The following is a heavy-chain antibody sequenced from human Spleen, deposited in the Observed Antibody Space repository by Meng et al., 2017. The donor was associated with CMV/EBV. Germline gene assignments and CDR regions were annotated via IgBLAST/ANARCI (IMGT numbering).Heavy chain of an antibody. CDR3: ARLFGGMDV. CDR2: IKQDGSEK. D-gene: IGHD3-10*01. Sequence: GGSLRLSCAASGFTFSSYWMSWVRQAPGKGLEWVANIKQDGSEKYYVDSVKGRFTISRDNSKNSLFLQMNSLRAEDTAVYFCARLFGGMDVWGQGTTVTVSS. V-gene: IGHV3-7*01. J-gene: IGHJ6*02. CDR1: GFTFSSYW.